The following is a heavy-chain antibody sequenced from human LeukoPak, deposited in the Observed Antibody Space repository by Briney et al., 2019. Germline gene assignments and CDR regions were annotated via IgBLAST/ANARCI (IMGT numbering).Heavy chain of an antibody. CDR1: GYAFTSCG. V-gene: IGHV1-18*01. Sequence: ASVKVSCKASGYAFTSCGISWVRQAPGQGLEWMGWISAYNGNTNYAQKLQGRVTMTTDTSTSTAYMELRSLRSADTAVYYCARVPPPRSFDYWGQGTLVTVSS. CDR2: ISAYNGNT. CDR3: ARVPPPRSFDY. J-gene: IGHJ4*02.